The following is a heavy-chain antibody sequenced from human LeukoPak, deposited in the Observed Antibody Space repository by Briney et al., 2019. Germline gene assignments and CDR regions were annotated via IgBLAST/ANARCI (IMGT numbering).Heavy chain of an antibody. D-gene: IGHD3-16*01. J-gene: IGHJ6*03. V-gene: IGHV1-69*05. CDR1: GGTFSSYA. Sequence: SVKVSCKASGGTFSSYAISWVRQAPGQGLEWMGGIIPIFGTANYAQKFQGRVTITTDESTSTAYMELSSLRSEDTAVYYCARGGGRLYYYYYMDVWGKGTTVNVSS. CDR3: ARGGGRLYYYYYMDV. CDR2: IIPIFGTA.